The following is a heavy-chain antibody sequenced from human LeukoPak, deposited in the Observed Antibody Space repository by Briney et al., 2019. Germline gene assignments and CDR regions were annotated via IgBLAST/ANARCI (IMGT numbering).Heavy chain of an antibody. CDR3: ARVVGTTALGEYFDY. CDR1: GGSISSGGYY. V-gene: IGHV4-30-2*01. CDR2: IYHSGST. D-gene: IGHD4-11*01. Sequence: PSETLSLTCTVSGGSISSGGYYWSWIRQPPGKGLEWIGYIYHSGSTYYNPSLKSRVTISVDRSKNQFSLKLSSVTAADTAVYYCARVVGTTALGEYFDYWGQGTLVTVSS. J-gene: IGHJ4*02.